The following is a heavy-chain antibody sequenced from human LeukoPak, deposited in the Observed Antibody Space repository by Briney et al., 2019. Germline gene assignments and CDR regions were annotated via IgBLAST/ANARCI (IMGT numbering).Heavy chain of an antibody. CDR1: GFTFDDYA. CDR2: ISWNSETI. J-gene: IGHJ4*02. V-gene: IGHV3-9*01. CDR3: ATNGGGDSGYGNFDY. Sequence: GGSLRLSCAVSGFTFDDYAMHWVRQVPGKGLEWVSGISWNSETIGYADSVKGRFTISRDNAKNSLYLQMNSLRAEDTALYYCATNGGGDSGYGNFDYWGQGTLVTVSS. D-gene: IGHD5-12*01.